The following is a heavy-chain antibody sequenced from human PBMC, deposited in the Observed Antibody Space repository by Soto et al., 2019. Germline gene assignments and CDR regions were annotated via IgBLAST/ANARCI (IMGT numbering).Heavy chain of an antibody. CDR2: ISGSGGST. D-gene: IGHD4-17*01. Sequence: EVQLLESGGGLVQPGGSLRLSCAASGFTFSSYAMSWVRQAPGKWLEWVSAISGSGGSTYYADSVKGRFTISRDNSKNTLYLKMNSLRAEDTAVYYCVGRDYVDYGDFDLHYYYYYMDVWGKGTTVTVSS. CDR3: VGRDYVDYGDFDLHYYYYYMDV. CDR1: GFTFSSYA. J-gene: IGHJ6*03. V-gene: IGHV3-23*01.